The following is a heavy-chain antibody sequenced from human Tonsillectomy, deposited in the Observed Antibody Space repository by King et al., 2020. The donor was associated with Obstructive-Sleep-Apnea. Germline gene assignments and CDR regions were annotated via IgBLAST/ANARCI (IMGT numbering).Heavy chain of an antibody. CDR2: RKPNSGNT. V-gene: IGHV1-8*01. CDR1: GYTFTSYA. J-gene: IGHJ4*02. D-gene: IGHD4-17*01. CDR3: ARVGRYGDYFDY. Sequence: VQLVESGAEVKKPGASVKVSCKASGYTFTSYAVNWVRLAPGPGLEWMGWRKPNSGNTGDEQKFQGRVTMSTNTSISTAYMELSSLRFEDTAVYYCARVGRYGDYFDYWGQGTLVTVSS.